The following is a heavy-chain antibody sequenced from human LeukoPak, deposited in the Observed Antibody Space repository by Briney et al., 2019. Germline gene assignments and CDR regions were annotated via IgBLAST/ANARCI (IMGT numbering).Heavy chain of an antibody. CDR2: INSDGNDA. CDR3: TRAAYSSTWYSRYFDL. Sequence: GGSLRLSSAVSGFTFSGYWMNWVRQAPGKGLVWVSRINSDGNDATYADSVKGRFTSSRDNSKKMLFLQMTSLRAEDTAVYYCTRAAYSSTWYSRYFDLWGRGTLVTVSS. CDR1: GFTFSGYW. V-gene: IGHV3-74*01. J-gene: IGHJ2*01. D-gene: IGHD6-13*01.